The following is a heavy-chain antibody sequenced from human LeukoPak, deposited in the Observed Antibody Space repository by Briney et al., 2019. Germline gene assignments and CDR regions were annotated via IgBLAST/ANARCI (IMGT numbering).Heavy chain of an antibody. V-gene: IGHV1-18*01. CDR1: GYTFTSYG. J-gene: IGHJ5*02. CDR3: ARVSATVESFDP. Sequence: ASVKVSCKASGYTFTSYGISWVRQAPGQGLEWMGWISAYNGNTNYAQKLQGRVTMTTDTSTSTAYMELRSLRSDDTAAYYCARVSATVESFDPWGQGTLVTVSS. D-gene: IGHD4-11*01. CDR2: ISAYNGNT.